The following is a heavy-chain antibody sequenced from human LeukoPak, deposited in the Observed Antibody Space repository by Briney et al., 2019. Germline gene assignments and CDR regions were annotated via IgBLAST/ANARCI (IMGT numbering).Heavy chain of an antibody. D-gene: IGHD2-15*01. Sequence: GGSLRLSCAASGFTFSSYSMNWVRQAPGKGLEWVSSISSSSSYIYYADSVKGRFTISRDNAKNSLYLQMNSLRAEDTAVYYCAREVTDEDSFISHYYYYYMDVWGKGTTVTVSS. CDR1: GFTFSSYS. V-gene: IGHV3-21*01. CDR2: ISSSSSYI. J-gene: IGHJ6*03. CDR3: AREVTDEDSFISHYYYYYMDV.